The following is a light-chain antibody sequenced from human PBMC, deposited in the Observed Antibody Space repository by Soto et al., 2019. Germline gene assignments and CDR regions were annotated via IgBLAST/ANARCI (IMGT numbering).Light chain of an antibody. CDR1: QSISTW. CDR3: QQYNTYSRT. V-gene: IGKV1-5*03. J-gene: IGKJ1*01. Sequence: DLPMTQSPSTLSASLGDRVTITCRASQSISTWLAWYQQKPGKAPNLLIYKASTLESGVPSRFNGSGSGTEFTLTITSLQPDDFATYYCQQYNTYSRTFGQGTKVEIK. CDR2: KAS.